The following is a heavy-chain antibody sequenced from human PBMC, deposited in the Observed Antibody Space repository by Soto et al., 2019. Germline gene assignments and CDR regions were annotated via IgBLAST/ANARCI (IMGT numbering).Heavy chain of an antibody. D-gene: IGHD3-16*02. CDR2: FNPEDGET. J-gene: IGHJ5*02. Sequence: ASVKVSCKASVGTFSSYTISWVRQAPGQGLEWMGSFNPEDGETIYAQKFQGRVTMTEDTSTDTAYMELSSLRSEDTAVYYCATVPRKNYDYVWGSYRYRRGWFDPWGQGTLVTVSS. CDR3: ATVPRKNYDYVWGSYRYRRGWFDP. CDR1: VGTFSSYT. V-gene: IGHV1-24*01.